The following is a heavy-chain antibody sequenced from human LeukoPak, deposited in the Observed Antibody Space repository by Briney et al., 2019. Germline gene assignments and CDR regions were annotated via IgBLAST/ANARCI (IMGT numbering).Heavy chain of an antibody. V-gene: IGHV1-69*04. CDR1: GGTFTNYA. D-gene: IGHD3-9*01. J-gene: IGHJ4*02. CDR3: ARGGGVDILTGFQY. Sequence: SVKVSCKASGGTFTNYAINWVRQAPGQGPEWMGRIIPILDVTNYAQKFQGRVTITADQSTSTAYMELSSLRSEDTAVYYCARGGGVDILTGFQYWGQGTLVTVSS. CDR2: IIPILDVT.